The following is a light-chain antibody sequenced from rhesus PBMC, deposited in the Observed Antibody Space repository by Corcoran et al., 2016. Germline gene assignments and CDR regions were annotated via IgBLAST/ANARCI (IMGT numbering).Light chain of an antibody. CDR2: KAS. J-gene: IGKJ1*01. CDR1: QSISSW. CDR3: QQYSSSRT. Sequence: DIQMTQSPSSLSASVGDTVTITCRASQSISSWLAWYQQKPGKAPKLLSYKASSLQSGVPSRFSGSGLGTDFTLTISSLQSEEFATYYCQQYSSSRTFGQGTKVDIK. V-gene: IGKV1-22*01.